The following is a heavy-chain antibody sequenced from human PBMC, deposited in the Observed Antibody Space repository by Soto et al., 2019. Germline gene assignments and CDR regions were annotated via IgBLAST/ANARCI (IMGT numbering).Heavy chain of an antibody. CDR3: ARGGSTVTTNYYYAMDV. Sequence: EVQLVESGGGLVQPGGSLILSCAASGFTFSTYHMNWVRQAPGKGLEWVSYIHSGGSRIYYADSVKGRFTITRDNAKTSLYLQMNSLRAEDTAVYYCARGGSTVTTNYYYAMDVWGQGTTVTVSS. CDR1: GFTFSTYH. V-gene: IGHV3-48*03. D-gene: IGHD3-22*01. CDR2: IHSGGSRI. J-gene: IGHJ6*02.